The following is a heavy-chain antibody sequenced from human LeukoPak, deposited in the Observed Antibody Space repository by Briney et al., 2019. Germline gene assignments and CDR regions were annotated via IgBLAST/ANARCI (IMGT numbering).Heavy chain of an antibody. J-gene: IGHJ4*02. D-gene: IGHD3-10*01. CDR3: AGMGYGSGTLSRDY. Sequence: GGSLRLSCEASGFTFTNYGMSWVRQAPGKGLEWVSTISGSGSSTYYADSVKGRFTISRDSSKSTLYLQMNSLRAEDTAVYYCAGMGYGSGTLSRDYWGQGTLVTVSS. CDR1: GFTFTNYG. CDR2: ISGSGSST. V-gene: IGHV3-23*01.